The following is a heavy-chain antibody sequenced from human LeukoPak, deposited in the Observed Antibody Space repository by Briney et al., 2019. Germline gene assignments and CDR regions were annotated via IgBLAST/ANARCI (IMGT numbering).Heavy chain of an antibody. Sequence: EASVKVSCKASGGTFSRYVIGWVRQAPGQGLEWMGRIIPIFGTVHYAQNFQGRVTVTADKSTSTAYMELSSLRSDDTAVYYCALYYYDSNGYTYPVSDASWGQGTLVTVSA. V-gene: IGHV1-69*06. J-gene: IGHJ5*02. D-gene: IGHD3-22*01. CDR1: GGTFSRYV. CDR3: ALYYYDSNGYTYPVSDAS. CDR2: IIPIFGTV.